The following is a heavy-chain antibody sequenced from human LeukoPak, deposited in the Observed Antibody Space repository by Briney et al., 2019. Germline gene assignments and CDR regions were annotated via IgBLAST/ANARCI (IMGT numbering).Heavy chain of an antibody. J-gene: IGHJ4*02. D-gene: IGHD1-1*01. V-gene: IGHV4-34*01. CDR2: INHSGST. Sequence: SETLSLTCAVYGGSFSGYYWSWIRQPPGKGLEWNGEINHSGSTNYNSSLKSRVTISVDTSKNQFSLKLNSVTAADTAVYSCARRAYSAAYWKHFDYWGQGTLVTVSS. CDR3: ARRAYSAAYWKHFDY. CDR1: GGSFSGYY.